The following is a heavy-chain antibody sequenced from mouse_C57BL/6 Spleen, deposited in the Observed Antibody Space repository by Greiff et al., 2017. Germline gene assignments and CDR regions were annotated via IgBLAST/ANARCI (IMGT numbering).Heavy chain of an antibody. Sequence: EVMLVESGGGLVQPGGSMKLSCVASGFTFSNYWMNWVRQSPEKGLEWVAQIRLKSDNYATHYAESVKGRFTISRDDSKSSVYLQMNNLRAEDTGIYYCLHYGSGAYWGQGTLVTVSA. D-gene: IGHD1-1*01. CDR2: IRLKSDNYAT. CDR1: GFTFSNYW. J-gene: IGHJ3*01. V-gene: IGHV6-3*01. CDR3: LHYGSGAY.